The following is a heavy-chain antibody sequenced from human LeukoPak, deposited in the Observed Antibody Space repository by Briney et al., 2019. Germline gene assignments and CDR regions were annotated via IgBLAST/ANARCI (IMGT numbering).Heavy chain of an antibody. D-gene: IGHD3-22*01. Sequence: PSETLSLTCSVYVGSISSYYWGWIRQPPGKGLEWIGRNYYSGSTYYNPSIKSRVTLSLDRSKNLSSLQLSSVSAEGTALFYGARKKTYYYDSSGDGVEDPIDYWGQGTLVTVSS. CDR3: ARKKTYYYDSSGDGVEDPIDY. J-gene: IGHJ4*02. V-gene: IGHV4-39*07. CDR1: VGSISSYY. CDR2: NYYSGST.